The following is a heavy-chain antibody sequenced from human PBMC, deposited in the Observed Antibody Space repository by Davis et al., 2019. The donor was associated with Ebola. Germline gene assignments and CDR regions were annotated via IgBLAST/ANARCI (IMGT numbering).Heavy chain of an antibody. CDR1: GGSISSYY. CDR2: IYYSGST. Sequence: PSETLSLTCTVSGGSISSYYWSWIRQPPGKGLEWIGYIYYSGSTNYNPSLKSRVTISVDTSKNQFSLKLSSVTAADTAVYYCARAHSDIVDAFDPWGQGTLVTVSS. J-gene: IGHJ5*02. CDR3: ARAHSDIVDAFDP. D-gene: IGHD2-15*01. V-gene: IGHV4-59*01.